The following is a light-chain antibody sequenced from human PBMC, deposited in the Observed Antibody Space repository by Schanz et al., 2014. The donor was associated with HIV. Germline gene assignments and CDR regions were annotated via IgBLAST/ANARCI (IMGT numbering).Light chain of an antibody. V-gene: IGKV2-28*01. CDR3: MQALQSPLT. CDR2: LGS. CDR1: QRLLHSNGYNY. J-gene: IGKJ4*01. Sequence: EIVMTQSPLSLPVTPGEPASISCRSSQRLLHSNGYNYLDWNLQKPGRSPQLLIYLGSNRASGVPVRFSGSGSGTDFTLKISSVETEDVGVYYCMQALQSPLTFGGGTKVEIK.